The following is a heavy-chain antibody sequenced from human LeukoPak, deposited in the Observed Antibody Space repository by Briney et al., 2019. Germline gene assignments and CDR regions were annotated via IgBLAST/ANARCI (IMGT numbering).Heavy chain of an antibody. V-gene: IGHV4-34*01. CDR1: GGSISSYY. J-gene: IGHJ4*02. Sequence: PSETLSLTCTVSGGSISSYYWSWIRQPPGKGLEWIGEINHSGSTNYNPSLKSRVTISVDTSKNQFSLKLSSVTAADTAVYYCARLEVAGIIDYWGQGTLVTVSS. CDR3: ARLEVAGIIDY. D-gene: IGHD6-19*01. CDR2: INHSGST.